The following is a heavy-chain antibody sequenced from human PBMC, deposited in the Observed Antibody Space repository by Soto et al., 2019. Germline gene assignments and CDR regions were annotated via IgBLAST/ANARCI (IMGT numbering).Heavy chain of an antibody. CDR2: IYYSGST. V-gene: IGHV4-30-4*01. D-gene: IGHD3-22*01. J-gene: IGHJ5*02. CDR3: ARGHYYDSSGYYLNWFDP. Sequence: QVQLQESGPGLVKPSQTLSLTCTVSGGSISSGDYYWSWIRQPPGKGLEWIGYIYYSGSTYYNPSLKSRVTIPVDTSKNQYSLKLRSVTAADPAVYYCARGHYYDSSGYYLNWFDPWGQGTLVTVSS. CDR1: GGSISSGDYY.